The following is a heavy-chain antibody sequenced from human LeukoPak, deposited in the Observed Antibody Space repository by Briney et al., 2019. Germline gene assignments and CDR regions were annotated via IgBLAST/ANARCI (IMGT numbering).Heavy chain of an antibody. Sequence: SETLSLTCTVSGGSISVYYWSWVRQPPGKGLEWIEYIYYSWSNNHNPSLKSQVTISVDPSKNQFSLKLSSVTAADTAVYYCARLDYGDAYDYWGQGTLVTVSS. J-gene: IGHJ4*02. CDR2: IYYSWSN. CDR1: GGSISVYY. V-gene: IGHV4-59*01. CDR3: ARLDYGDAYDY. D-gene: IGHD4-17*01.